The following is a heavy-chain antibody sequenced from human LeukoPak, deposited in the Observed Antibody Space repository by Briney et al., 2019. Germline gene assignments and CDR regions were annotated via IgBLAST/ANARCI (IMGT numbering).Heavy chain of an antibody. CDR2: IIPIFGTA. V-gene: IGHV1-69*05. CDR3: ARKNYYGSGKGLD. CDR1: GYTLTESP. D-gene: IGHD3-10*01. Sequence: ASVKVSCKVSGYTLTESPIHWVRQAPGKGLEWMGGIIPIFGTANYAQKFQGRVTITTDESTSTAYMELSSLRSEDTAVYYCARKNYYGSGKGLDWGQGTLVTVSS. J-gene: IGHJ4*02.